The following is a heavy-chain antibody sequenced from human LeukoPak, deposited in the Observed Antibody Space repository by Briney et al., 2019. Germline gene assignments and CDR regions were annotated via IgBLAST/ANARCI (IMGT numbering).Heavy chain of an antibody. CDR1: GFTFSSYW. D-gene: IGHD1-26*01. CDR2: IKQDGSEK. V-gene: IGHV3-7*05. CDR3: AYRNNFEY. Sequence: GGSLRLSCAASGFTFSSYWMSWVRQAPGKGLEWVANIKQDGSEKYYVDSVKGRFTISRDDAKRTVDLQMDNLRAEDTAIYYCAYRNNFEYWGQGALVTVSS. J-gene: IGHJ4*02.